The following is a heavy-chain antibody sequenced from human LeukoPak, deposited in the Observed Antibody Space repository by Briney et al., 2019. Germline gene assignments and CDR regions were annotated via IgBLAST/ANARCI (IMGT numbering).Heavy chain of an antibody. CDR1: GCTFSSYA. Sequence: SVKVSCKASGCTFSSYAISWVRQAPGQGLEWMGRIIPIFGTANYAQKFQGRVTITTDESTSTAYMELSSLRSEDTAVYYCARDPLSDPPGDYWGQGTLVTVSS. V-gene: IGHV1-69*05. CDR3: ARDPLSDPPGDY. CDR2: IIPIFGTA. J-gene: IGHJ4*02.